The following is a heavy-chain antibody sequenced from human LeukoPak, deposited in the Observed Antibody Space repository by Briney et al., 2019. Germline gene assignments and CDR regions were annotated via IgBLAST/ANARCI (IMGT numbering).Heavy chain of an antibody. D-gene: IGHD2-21*02. Sequence: GGSLRLSCVASEFNFFSYGMQWVRQAPGKGLVWVSRIFADGSTTSYADSVKGRFTISRDNAKNALYLQMNSLRAEDTAVYYCARELPREVTLDYWGQGTLVTVSP. CDR2: IFADGSTT. CDR1: EFNFFSYG. J-gene: IGHJ4*01. V-gene: IGHV3-74*01. CDR3: ARELPREVTLDY.